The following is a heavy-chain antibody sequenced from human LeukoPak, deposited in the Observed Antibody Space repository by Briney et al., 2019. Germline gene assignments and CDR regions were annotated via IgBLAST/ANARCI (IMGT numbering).Heavy chain of an antibody. CDR2: IYTSGST. CDR1: GGSISSGSYY. J-gene: IGHJ4*02. Sequence: PSETLSLTCTVSGGSISSGSYYWSWIRQPAGKGLEWIGRIYTSGSTNYNPSLKSRVTISVDTSKNQFSLKPSSVTAADTAVYYCARDYSYGSGGIDYWGQGTLVTVSS. D-gene: IGHD3-10*01. V-gene: IGHV4-61*02. CDR3: ARDYSYGSGGIDY.